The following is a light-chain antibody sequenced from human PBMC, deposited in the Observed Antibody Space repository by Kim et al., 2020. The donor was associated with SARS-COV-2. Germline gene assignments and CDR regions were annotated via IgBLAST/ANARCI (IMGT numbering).Light chain of an antibody. Sequence: KTVDSSCTGSSGNIASNDVQWYQQRPASAPTTVIYEDNERPSGVPDRFSGSIDSSSNSASLTISGLKTEDEADYYCQSYDDSNRWVFGGGTKLTVL. J-gene: IGLJ3*02. CDR2: EDN. CDR1: SGNIASND. V-gene: IGLV6-57*02. CDR3: QSYDDSNRWV.